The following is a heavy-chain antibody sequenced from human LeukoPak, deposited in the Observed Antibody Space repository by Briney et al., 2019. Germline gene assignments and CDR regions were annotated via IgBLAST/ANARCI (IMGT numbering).Heavy chain of an antibody. J-gene: IGHJ4*02. CDR1: GFTFSSYA. D-gene: IGHD3-16*02. V-gene: IGHV3-23*01. CDR2: ISGSGGST. CDR3: AKLDVITFGGVIVSPDY. Sequence: PGGSLRLSCAASGFTFSSYAMSWVRQAPGKGLEWVSAISGSGGSTYYADSVKGRFTISRDNSKNTLYLQMNSLRAEDTAVYYCAKLDVITFGGVIVSPDYWGQGTLVTVSS.